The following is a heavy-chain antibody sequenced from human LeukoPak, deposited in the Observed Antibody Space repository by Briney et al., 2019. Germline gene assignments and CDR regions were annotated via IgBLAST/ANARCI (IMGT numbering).Heavy chain of an antibody. Sequence: GGSLRLSCAASGFTFSDYYMSWTRQAPGKGLEWVSYISSSSSYTNYADSVKGRFTISRDNAKNSLYLQMNSLRAEDTAVYYCASSTPGLVRDIYWGQGTLVTVSS. CDR2: ISSSSSYT. J-gene: IGHJ4*02. CDR1: GFTFSDYY. D-gene: IGHD3-16*01. V-gene: IGHV3-11*06. CDR3: ASSTPGLVRDIY.